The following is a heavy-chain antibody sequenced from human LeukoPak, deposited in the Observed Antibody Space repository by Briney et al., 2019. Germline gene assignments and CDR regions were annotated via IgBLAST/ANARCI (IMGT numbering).Heavy chain of an antibody. CDR2: MYYSGST. V-gene: IGHV4-39*01. D-gene: IGHD6-13*01. CDR3: ARHRISAGGTKFNWFDP. Sequence: ASETLSLTCAVSGGSISSTSYYWGWIRQPPGKGLEWIGSMYYSGSTYYNPSLKSRVTISVDTSKNQFSLKLSSVTAADTAVYYCARHRISAGGTKFNWFDPWGQGTLVTVSS. J-gene: IGHJ5*02. CDR1: GGSISSTSYY.